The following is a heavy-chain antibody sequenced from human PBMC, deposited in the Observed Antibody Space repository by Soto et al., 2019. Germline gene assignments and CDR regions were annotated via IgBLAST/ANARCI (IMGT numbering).Heavy chain of an antibody. CDR2: IYHSGST. Sequence: SSETLSLTCAVSGGSISSGGYSWSWIRQPPGKGLEWIGYIYHSGSTYYNPSLKSRVTISVDRSKNQFSLKLSSVTAADTAVYYCARTYYYDSSGYPPTYYFDYWGQGTLVTSPQ. J-gene: IGHJ4*02. V-gene: IGHV4-30-2*01. CDR1: GGSISSGGYS. CDR3: ARTYYYDSSGYPPTYYFDY. D-gene: IGHD3-22*01.